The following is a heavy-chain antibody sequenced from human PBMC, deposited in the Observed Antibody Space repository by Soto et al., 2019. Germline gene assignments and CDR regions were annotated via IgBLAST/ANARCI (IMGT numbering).Heavy chain of an antibody. V-gene: IGHV3-9*01. J-gene: IGHJ3*02. CDR2: ISWNSGSI. Sequence: GGSLRLSCAASGFTFDDYAMHWVRQAPGKGLEWVSGISWNSGSIGYADSVKGRFTISRDNAKNSLYLQMNSLRAEDTALYYCAKAKIMGGDIVVVPPRNAFDIWGQGTMVTVSS. CDR1: GFTFDDYA. D-gene: IGHD2-2*01. CDR3: AKAKIMGGDIVVVPPRNAFDI.